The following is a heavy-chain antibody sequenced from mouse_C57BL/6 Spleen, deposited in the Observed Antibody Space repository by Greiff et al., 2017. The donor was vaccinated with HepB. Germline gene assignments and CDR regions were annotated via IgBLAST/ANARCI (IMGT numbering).Heavy chain of an antibody. V-gene: IGHV2-2*01. D-gene: IGHD4-1*01. CDR1: GFSLTSYG. J-gene: IGHJ2*01. CDR2: IWSGGST. Sequence: VQLQQSGPGLVQPSQSLSITCTVSGFSLTSYGVHWVRQSPGKGLEWLGVIWSGGSTDYNAAFISRLSISKDNSKSQVFFKMNSPQADDTAIYYCARGTALTGDYFDYWGQGTTLTVSS. CDR3: ARGTALTGDYFDY.